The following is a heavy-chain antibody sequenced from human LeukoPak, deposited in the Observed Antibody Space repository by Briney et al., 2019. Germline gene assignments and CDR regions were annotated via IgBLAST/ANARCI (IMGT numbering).Heavy chain of an antibody. Sequence: GGSLRLSCAASGFTFSSYAMHWVRQAPGKGLEWVAVISYDGSNKYYADSVRGRFTISRDNSKNTVYLQMSSLRAEDTAVYYCARGEGASMSRRYFDYWGQGALVTVSA. CDR3: ARGEGASMSRRYFDY. D-gene: IGHD2-2*01. V-gene: IGHV3-30*14. CDR2: ISYDGSNK. J-gene: IGHJ4*02. CDR1: GFTFSSYA.